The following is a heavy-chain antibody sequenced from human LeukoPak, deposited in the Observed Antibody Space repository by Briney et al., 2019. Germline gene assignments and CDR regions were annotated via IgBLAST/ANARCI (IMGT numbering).Heavy chain of an antibody. CDR1: GFTFSSYA. V-gene: IGHV3-23*01. J-gene: IGHJ4*02. Sequence: GGSLRLSCAASGFTFSSYAMSWVRQAPGKGLEWVSVISGSGGSTYYADSVKGRFTISRDNSKNTLYLQMNSLRAEDTAVYYCARNYYYDSSGYHDYWGQGTLVTVSS. D-gene: IGHD3-22*01. CDR2: ISGSGGST. CDR3: ARNYYYDSSGYHDY.